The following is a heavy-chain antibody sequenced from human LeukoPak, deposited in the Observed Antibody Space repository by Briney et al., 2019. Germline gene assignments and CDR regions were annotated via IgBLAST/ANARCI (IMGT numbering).Heavy chain of an antibody. CDR2: ISGSGGST. D-gene: IGHD3-3*01. CDR3: AKIPRLTSYFDY. V-gene: IGHV3-23*01. J-gene: IGHJ4*02. Sequence: GGSLRLSCAASGFTFSSYAMSWVRQAPGEGLEWVSGISGSGGSTYYADSVKGRFTISRDNSKNTLYLQMNSLRAEDTAVYYCAKIPRLTSYFDYWGQGTLVTVSS. CDR1: GFTFSSYA.